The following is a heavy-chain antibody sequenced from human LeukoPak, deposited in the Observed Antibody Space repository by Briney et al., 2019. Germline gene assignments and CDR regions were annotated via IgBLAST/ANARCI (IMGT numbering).Heavy chain of an antibody. J-gene: IGHJ4*02. V-gene: IGHV1-69*05. D-gene: IGHD6-19*01. CDR2: IIPIFGTA. Sequence: GSSVKVSCKASGGTFSSYAISWVRQAPGQGLEWMGRIIPIFGTANYAQKFQGRVTITTDESTSTAYMELSSLRSEETAVYYCAKTPNSGWYEGDFDYWGQGTLVTVSS. CDR1: GGTFSSYA. CDR3: AKTPNSGWYEGDFDY.